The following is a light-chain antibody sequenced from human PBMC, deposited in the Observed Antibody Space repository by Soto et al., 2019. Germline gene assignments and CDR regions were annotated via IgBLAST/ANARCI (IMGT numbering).Light chain of an antibody. V-gene: IGLV2-11*01. CDR3: CSYAGSYYV. CDR1: SSDVGGYNY. CDR2: DVS. J-gene: IGLJ1*01. Sequence: QSALTQPRSVSGXXXXSVTXSCTGTSSDVGGYNYVSWYQQHPGKAPKLMIYDVSKRPSGVPDRFSGSKSGNTASLTISGLQAEDEADYYCCSYAGSYYVFGTGTKLTVL.